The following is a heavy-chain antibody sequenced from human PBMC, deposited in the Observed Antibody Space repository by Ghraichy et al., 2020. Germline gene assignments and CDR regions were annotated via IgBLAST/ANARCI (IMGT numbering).Heavy chain of an antibody. CDR2: IYYSGST. CDR3: ARREGSYYYFDY. V-gene: IGHV4-39*01. J-gene: IGHJ4*02. D-gene: IGHD3-10*01. CDR1: GGSISSSSYY. Sequence: SETLSLTCTVSGGSISSSSYYWGWIRQPPGKGLEWIGSIYYSGSTYYNPSLKSRVTISVDTSKNQFSLKLSSVTAADTAVYYCARREGSYYYFDYWGQGTLVTVSS.